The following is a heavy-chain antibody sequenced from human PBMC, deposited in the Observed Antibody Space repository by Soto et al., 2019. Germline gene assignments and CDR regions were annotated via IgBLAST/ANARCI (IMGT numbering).Heavy chain of an antibody. J-gene: IGHJ4*02. D-gene: IGHD1-26*01. CDR2: ISASGGST. CDR3: ARAPRYSGSPHFDY. V-gene: IGHV3-23*01. CDR1: GFTFSSSA. Sequence: GGSLRLSCAASGFTFSSSAMSWVRQAPGKGLEWVSTISASGGSTYYADSVKGRFTISRDNSKNTLYLQMNSLRAEDTAVYYCARAPRYSGSPHFDYWGQGTLVTVSS.